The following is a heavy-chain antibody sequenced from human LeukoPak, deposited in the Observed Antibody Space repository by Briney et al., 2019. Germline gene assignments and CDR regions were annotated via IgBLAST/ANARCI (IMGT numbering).Heavy chain of an antibody. CDR3: ARGNTAMGYYFDY. V-gene: IGHV1-8*03. CDR1: GYTFTSYD. D-gene: IGHD5-18*01. CDR2: MNPNSGNT. Sequence: ASVKVSCKASGYTFTSYDINWVRQATGQGLERMGWMNPNSGNTGYAQKFQGRVTITRNTSISTAYMELSSLRSEDTAVYYCARGNTAMGYYFDYWGQGTLVTVSS. J-gene: IGHJ4*02.